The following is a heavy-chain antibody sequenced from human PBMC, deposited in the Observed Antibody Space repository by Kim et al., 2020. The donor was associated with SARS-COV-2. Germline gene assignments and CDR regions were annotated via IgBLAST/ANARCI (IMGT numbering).Heavy chain of an antibody. V-gene: IGHV3-33*01. Sequence: AKSVRGRFTISRDNSRNTLYLQMNSLRAKDTAVYYCARQTWDFHGTGGFDYWGQGTLVTVSS. J-gene: IGHJ4*02. CDR3: ARQTWDFHGTGGFDY. D-gene: IGHD2-8*02.